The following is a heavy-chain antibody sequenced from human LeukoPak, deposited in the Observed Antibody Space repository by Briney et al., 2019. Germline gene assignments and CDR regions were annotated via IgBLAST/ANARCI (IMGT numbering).Heavy chain of an antibody. Sequence: GGSLRLSCAASGFTFSSYSMNWVRQAPGKGLEWVSYISSSSSTIYYADSVKGRFTISRDNAKNSLYLQMNSLRAEDTAVYYCARDQDDLVVYWGQGTLVTVSS. CDR1: GFTFSSYS. J-gene: IGHJ4*02. CDR2: ISSSSSTI. V-gene: IGHV3-48*01. D-gene: IGHD1-1*01. CDR3: ARDQDDLVVY.